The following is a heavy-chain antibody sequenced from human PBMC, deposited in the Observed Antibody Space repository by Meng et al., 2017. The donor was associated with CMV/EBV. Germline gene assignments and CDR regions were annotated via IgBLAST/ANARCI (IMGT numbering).Heavy chain of an antibody. CDR2: IIPILGIA. V-gene: IGHV1-69*02. Sequence: SVKVSCKASGGTFSSYTISRVRQAPGQGLEWMGRIIPILGIANYAQKFQGRVTITADKSTSTAYMELSSLRSEDTAVYYCARGPWVSGDIVVVPAADNWFDPWGQGTLVTVSS. J-gene: IGHJ5*02. CDR3: ARGPWVSGDIVVVPAADNWFDP. CDR1: GGTFSSYT. D-gene: IGHD2-2*01.